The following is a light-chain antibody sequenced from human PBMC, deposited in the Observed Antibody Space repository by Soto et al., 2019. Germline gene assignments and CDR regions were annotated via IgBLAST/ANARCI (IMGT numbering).Light chain of an antibody. CDR2: GAS. V-gene: IGKV1-8*01. CDR3: QQTRSYPST. CDR1: QGITSY. Sequence: AIRMSQSPSSFSASTGDSVTITCRASQGITSYLAWYQQKPGKAPNLLIYGASTLQSGVPSRFSGSSSGTDFTLTISSLQAEDFATYYCQQTRSYPSTFGGGTKVDIK. J-gene: IGKJ4*01.